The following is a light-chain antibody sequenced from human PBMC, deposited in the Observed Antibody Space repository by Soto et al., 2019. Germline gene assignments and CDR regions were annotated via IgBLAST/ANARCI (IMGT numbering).Light chain of an antibody. CDR2: AAS. V-gene: IGKV1-39*01. CDR1: QSITY. J-gene: IGKJ5*01. Sequence: DIQMTQSPSSLSASVGDRVTITCRASQSITYLNWYQQKPGKAPKLLIYAASSLQSGVPSRFSGSGSGTEFTLTISSLQSEDFAVYYCQQYNNWPPITFGQGTRLEIK. CDR3: QQYNNWPPIT.